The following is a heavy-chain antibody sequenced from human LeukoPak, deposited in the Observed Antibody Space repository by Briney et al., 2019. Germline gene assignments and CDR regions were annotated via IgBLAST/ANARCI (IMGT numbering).Heavy chain of an antibody. Sequence: PSETLSLTCTVSGGSISSYYWSWIRQPPGKGPEWIGYISYSGSTNYNPSLKSRVTMSVDTSKNQFSLKLSSVTAADTAVYYCAGGSTSAYYYYMDVWGKGTTVTVSS. CDR1: GGSISSYY. CDR2: ISYSGST. V-gene: IGHV4-59*08. CDR3: AGGSTSAYYYYMDV. D-gene: IGHD2-2*01. J-gene: IGHJ6*03.